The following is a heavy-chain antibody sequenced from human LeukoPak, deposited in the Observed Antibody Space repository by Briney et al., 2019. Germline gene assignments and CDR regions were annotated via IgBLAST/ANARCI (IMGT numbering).Heavy chain of an antibody. D-gene: IGHD3-10*01. CDR2: IYWNDDK. J-gene: IGHJ4*02. Sequence: SGPTLVHPTQTLTLTCTFSGFSLRTSGVGVGWIRQPPGKALEWLALIYWNDDKHYSPSLKSRLTITKDTSKNQVVLTMANMDPVDTATYYCARSKSSWRPIDYWGQGTLVTVSS. V-gene: IGHV2-5*01. CDR1: GFSLRTSGVG. CDR3: ARSKSSWRPIDY.